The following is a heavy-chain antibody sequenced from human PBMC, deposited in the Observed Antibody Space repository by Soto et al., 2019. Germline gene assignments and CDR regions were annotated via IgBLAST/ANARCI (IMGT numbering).Heavy chain of an antibody. V-gene: IGHV4-4*07. CDR3: TRGAGPPWFDL. Sequence: PSETLSLTCTVSGDSISVHFWSWIRQPAGKGLEWVGRIHSTGVTSYNPSLKSRVTMSVDTSNNQFSLNLRSVTAADTAVYYCTRGAGPPWFDLWGQGTQVTVSS. J-gene: IGHJ5*02. CDR2: IHSTGVT. CDR1: GDSISVHF.